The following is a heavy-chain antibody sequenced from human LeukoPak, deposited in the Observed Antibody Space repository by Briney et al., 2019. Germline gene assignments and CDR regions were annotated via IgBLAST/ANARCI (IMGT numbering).Heavy chain of an antibody. CDR3: ARGGSRYYDSSGYYSEFDY. CDR2: IYSGGST. J-gene: IGHJ4*02. V-gene: IGHV3-66*01. CDR1: GFIVSSKY. D-gene: IGHD3-22*01. Sequence: GGSLRLSCAASGFIVSSKYMSWVRQAPGKGLGWVSIIYSGGSTYYAESVKGRFTISRDNSKNTLYLQMNSLRDEDTAVYYCARGGSRYYDSSGYYSEFDYWGQGTLATVSS.